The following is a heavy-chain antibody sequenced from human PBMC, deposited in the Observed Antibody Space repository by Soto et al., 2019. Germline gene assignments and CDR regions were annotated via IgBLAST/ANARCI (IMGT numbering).Heavy chain of an antibody. V-gene: IGHV1-69*13. Sequence: RASVKVSCKASGGTFSSYAISWVRQAPGQGLEWMGGIIPIFGTANYAQKFQGRVTITADESTSTAYMELSSLRSEDTAVYYCAKDVDTAMPYAFDIWGQGTMVTVSS. CDR1: GGTFSSYA. J-gene: IGHJ3*02. CDR3: AKDVDTAMPYAFDI. CDR2: IIPIFGTA. D-gene: IGHD5-18*01.